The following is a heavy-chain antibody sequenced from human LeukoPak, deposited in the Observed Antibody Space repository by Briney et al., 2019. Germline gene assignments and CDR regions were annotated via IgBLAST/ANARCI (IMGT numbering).Heavy chain of an antibody. J-gene: IGHJ4*02. D-gene: IGHD3-22*01. CDR2: IYPGDSDT. CDR3: ARTRYYYDSSGYWYFDY. CDR1: GYSFTSYW. V-gene: IGHV5-51*03. Sequence: GESLRISCKGSGYSFTSYWIGWVRQMPGKGLEWMGIIYPGDSDTRYSPSFQGQVTISADKSISTAYLQWSSLKASDTAMYYCARTRYYYDSSGYWYFDYWGQGTLVTVSS.